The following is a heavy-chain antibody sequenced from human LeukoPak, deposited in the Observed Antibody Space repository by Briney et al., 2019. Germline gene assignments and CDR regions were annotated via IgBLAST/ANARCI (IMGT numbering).Heavy chain of an antibody. CDR1: GITLSHYG. CDR2: ISGSGGRT. Sequence: GGSLRLSCAVSGITLSHYGMSWVRQAPGKGLEWVVGISGSGGRTNYADSVKGRFTISRDNPKNTLYLQMNSLRAEDTAVYFCAKRGVVIRVILVGFHKEAYYFDSWGQGALVTVSS. D-gene: IGHD3-22*01. CDR3: AKRGVVIRVILVGFHKEAYYFDS. V-gene: IGHV3-23*01. J-gene: IGHJ4*02.